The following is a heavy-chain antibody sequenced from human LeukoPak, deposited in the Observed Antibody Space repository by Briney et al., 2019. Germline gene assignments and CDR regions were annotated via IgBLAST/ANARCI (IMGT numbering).Heavy chain of an antibody. CDR1: GGSISSSTYY. CDR3: ARHEGIVVVPAANNWFDP. CDR2: INHSGST. D-gene: IGHD2-2*01. J-gene: IGHJ5*02. V-gene: IGHV4-39*01. Sequence: PSETLSLTCTVSGGSISSSTYYWGWIRQPPGKGLEWIGEINHSGSTNYNPSLKSRVTISVDTSKNQFSLKLSSVTAADTAVYYCARHEGIVVVPAANNWFDPWGQGTLVTVSS.